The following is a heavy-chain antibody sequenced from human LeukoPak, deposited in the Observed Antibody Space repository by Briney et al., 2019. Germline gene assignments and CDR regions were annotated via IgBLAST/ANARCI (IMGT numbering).Heavy chain of an antibody. J-gene: IGHJ3*02. Sequence: PSETLSLTCTVSGGSISSYYWSWIRQPPGKGLEWIGYTYYSGSTNYNPSLKSRVTISVDTSKNQFSLKLSSVTAADTAVYYCARDPGLGIRQRGAFDIWGQGTMVTVSS. CDR2: TYYSGST. V-gene: IGHV4-59*01. CDR3: ARDPGLGIRQRGAFDI. D-gene: IGHD7-27*01. CDR1: GGSISSYY.